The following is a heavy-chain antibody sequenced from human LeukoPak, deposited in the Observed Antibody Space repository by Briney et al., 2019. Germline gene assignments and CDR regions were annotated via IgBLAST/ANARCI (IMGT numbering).Heavy chain of an antibody. J-gene: IGHJ6*02. CDR3: AIDIAVAGTRSEYYYYYYGMDV. D-gene: IGHD6-19*01. CDR1: GYTFTGYY. Sequence: ASVKVSCKASGYTFTGYYMHWVRQAPGQGLEWMGWINPNSGGTNYAQKFQGRVTMTRGTSISTAYMVLSRLRSDDTAVYYCAIDIAVAGTRSEYYYYYYGMDVWGQGTTVTVSS. CDR2: INPNSGGT. V-gene: IGHV1-2*02.